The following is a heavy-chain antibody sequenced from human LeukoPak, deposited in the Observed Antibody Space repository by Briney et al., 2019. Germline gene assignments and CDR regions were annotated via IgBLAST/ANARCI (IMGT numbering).Heavy chain of an antibody. J-gene: IGHJ4*02. CDR3: ARAPVPRIQLWSKPPVHNDY. CDR2: IYTSGST. D-gene: IGHD5-18*01. CDR1: GGSISSSSYY. V-gene: IGHV4-39*07. Sequence: PSETLSLTCTVSGGSISSSSYYWGWIRQPPGKGLEWIGSIYTSGSTNYSPSLKSRVTISVDTSKNQFSLKLSSVTAADTAVYYCARAPVPRIQLWSKPPVHNDYWGQGTLVTVSS.